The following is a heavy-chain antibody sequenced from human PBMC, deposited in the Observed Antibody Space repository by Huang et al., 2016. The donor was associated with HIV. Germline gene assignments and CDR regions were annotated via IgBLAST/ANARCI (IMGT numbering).Heavy chain of an antibody. CDR3: ARGLRFCRGGDCFPTHFQH. J-gene: IGHJ1*01. D-gene: IGHD2-21*02. CDR2: INSSGSA. Sequence: QVRLEHWGAGRLKPTETLSSPWEVMGGSFSVYQWTGLRQSQGKGLEWIGEINSSGSATYNPSLKTRVTIQGDMSKNQFALKMTSLTVTDTAVYFCARGLRFCRGGDCFPTHFQHWGQG. CDR1: GGSFSVYQ. V-gene: IGHV4-34*02.